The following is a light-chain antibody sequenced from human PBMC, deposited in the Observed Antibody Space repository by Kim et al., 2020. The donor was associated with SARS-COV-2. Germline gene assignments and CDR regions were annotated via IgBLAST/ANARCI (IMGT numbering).Light chain of an antibody. CDR3: QSCDSSLSARV. Sequence: RVNSAGTGCRSKIGASYGVHWYQQLPGTAPKLLIYGNSTRPSGVPDRFSGSKSGTSASLAITGLQAEDEADYYCQSCDSSLSARVFGGGTQLTVL. CDR1: RSKIGASYG. V-gene: IGLV1-40*01. CDR2: GNS. J-gene: IGLJ3*02.